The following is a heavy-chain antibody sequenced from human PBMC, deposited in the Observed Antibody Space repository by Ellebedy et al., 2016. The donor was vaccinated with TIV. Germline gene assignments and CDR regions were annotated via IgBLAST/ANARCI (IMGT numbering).Heavy chain of an antibody. V-gene: IGHV3-30*01. Sequence: GESLKISCAASGFTFSSYAVHWVRQAPGKGLEWVAVISYDGSNKYYADSVKGRFTISRDNSKNTLYLQMDSLRADDTAVYYCSKAYYYGSGSYRPDAFDIWGQGTMVTVSS. CDR1: GFTFSSYA. D-gene: IGHD3-10*01. J-gene: IGHJ3*02. CDR3: SKAYYYGSGSYRPDAFDI. CDR2: ISYDGSNK.